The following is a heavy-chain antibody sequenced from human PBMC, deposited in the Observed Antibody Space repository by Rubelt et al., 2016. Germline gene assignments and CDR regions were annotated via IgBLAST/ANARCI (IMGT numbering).Heavy chain of an antibody. CDR2: IYYSGST. CDR1: GGSISSSSYY. V-gene: IGHV4-39*01. J-gene: IGHJ4*02. D-gene: IGHD3-3*01. CDR3: ARRGAIFGVVIYFDY. Sequence: QLQLQESGPGLVKPSETLSLTCTVSGGSISSSSYYWGWIRQPTGKGLEWIGSIYYSGSTYYNPSLKSTVTRSVDTSKNQFSLKLSSVTAADTAVYYCARRGAIFGVVIYFDYWGQGTLVTVSS.